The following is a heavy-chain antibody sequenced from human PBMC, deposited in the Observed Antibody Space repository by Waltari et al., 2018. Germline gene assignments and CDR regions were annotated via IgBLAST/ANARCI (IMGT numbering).Heavy chain of an antibody. Sequence: QVQLQESGPGLVKPSETLSLTCTVSGGSISSYYWSWIRQPPGKGLEWIGYIYYSGSTNYNPALKSGVTISVDTSKNQFSLKLSSVTAADTAVYYCARGPAAVAGWFDPWGQGTLVTVSS. J-gene: IGHJ5*02. D-gene: IGHD6-13*01. CDR3: ARGPAAVAGWFDP. CDR1: GGSISSYY. V-gene: IGHV4-59*01. CDR2: IYYSGST.